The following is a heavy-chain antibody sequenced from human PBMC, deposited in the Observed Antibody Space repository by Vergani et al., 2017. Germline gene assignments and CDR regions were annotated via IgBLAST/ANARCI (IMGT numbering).Heavy chain of an antibody. D-gene: IGHD2-8*01. CDR2: IDHTGRP. Sequence: QGQIQQWGGGLLKPLETLSLTCVVNGGSFTSYHWTRIRQSPGEGLEWVGDIDHTGRPDYNLPLKSRRTMSVDKSRNQSSLTLNSVTATDTAIYFCSRVNTKTNGHRYYYWYMDVWGQGTAVTVS. CDR3: SRVNTKTNGHRYYYWYMDV. CDR1: GGSFTSYH. V-gene: IGHV4-34*01. J-gene: IGHJ6*03.